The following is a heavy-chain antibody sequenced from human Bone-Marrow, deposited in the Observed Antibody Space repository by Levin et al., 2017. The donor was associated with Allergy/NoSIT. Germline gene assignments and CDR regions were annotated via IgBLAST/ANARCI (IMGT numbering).Heavy chain of an antibody. D-gene: IGHD6-25*01. Sequence: PGESLKISCKASGGTFSSYAVSWVRQAPGQGLEWMGQIVLVFDAPNYARKFQGRLTITADKSTSTFYMELSSLRSEDTAVYYCARSFNQRFDPWGQGTQVIVSA. V-gene: IGHV1-69*06. CDR3: ARSFNQRFDP. J-gene: IGHJ5*02. CDR2: IVLVFDAP. CDR1: GGTFSSYA.